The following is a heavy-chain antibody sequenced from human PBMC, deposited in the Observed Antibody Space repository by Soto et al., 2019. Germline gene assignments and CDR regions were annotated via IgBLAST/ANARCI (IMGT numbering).Heavy chain of an antibody. CDR1: GFTFSSYA. D-gene: IGHD2-2*01. J-gene: IGHJ6*03. CDR2: ISGSGGST. Sequence: PGGSLRFSCAASGFTFSSYAMSWVRQAPGKGLEWVSAISGSGGSTYYADSVKGRFTISRDNSKNTLYLQMNSLRAEDTAVYYCALIVVVPAARNMDVWGKGTTVTVSS. CDR3: ALIVVVPAARNMDV. V-gene: IGHV3-23*01.